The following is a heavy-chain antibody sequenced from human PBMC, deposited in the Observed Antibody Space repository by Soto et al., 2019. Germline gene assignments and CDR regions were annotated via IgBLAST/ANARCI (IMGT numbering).Heavy chain of an antibody. D-gene: IGHD3-22*01. CDR3: ARGYYDSSGYYPPFYDYYYGMDV. Sequence: SETLSLTCAVSGGSISSSNWWSWVRQPPGKGLEWIGEIYHSGSTNYNPSLKSRVTISVDKSKNQFSLKLSSVTAADTAVYYCARGYYDSSGYYPPFYDYYYGMDVWGQGTTVTVSS. J-gene: IGHJ6*02. CDR1: GGSISSSNW. CDR2: IYHSGST. V-gene: IGHV4-4*02.